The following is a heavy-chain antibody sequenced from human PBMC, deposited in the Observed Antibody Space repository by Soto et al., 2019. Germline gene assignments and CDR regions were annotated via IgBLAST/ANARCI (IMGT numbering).Heavy chain of an antibody. D-gene: IGHD6-19*01. Sequence: SETLSLTCTVSGGSISSYYWSWIRQPPGEGTGVDWVYLYSGSTNYNPSLKSRVTISVDTSKNQFSLKLSSVTAADTAVYYCARLRRDGCNFNYWGQGTMVTVYS. J-gene: IGHJ4*02. CDR1: GGSISSYY. V-gene: IGHV4-59*13. CDR3: ARLRRDGCNFNY. CDR2: LYSGST.